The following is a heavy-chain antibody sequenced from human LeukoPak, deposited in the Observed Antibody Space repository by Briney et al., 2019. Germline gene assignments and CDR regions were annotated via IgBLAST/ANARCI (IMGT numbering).Heavy chain of an antibody. CDR2: IDGSGDKT. V-gene: IGHV3-23*01. D-gene: IGHD7-27*01. CDR1: GFTFSNFA. Sequence: GGSLRLSCAASGFTFSNFAIRWVRQVPGKGLEWVSSIDGSGDKTHYPDSVRGRFTVSRDNSKNTPYLQMNSLRVEDTATYFCAKVQFNWGPIDYWGQGTPVIVSS. CDR3: AKVQFNWGPIDY. J-gene: IGHJ4*02.